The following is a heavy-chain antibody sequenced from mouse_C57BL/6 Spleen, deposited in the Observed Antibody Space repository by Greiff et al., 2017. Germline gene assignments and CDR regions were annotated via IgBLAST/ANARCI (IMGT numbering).Heavy chain of an antibody. CDR2: IWTGGGT. CDR3: ARIYYSYAMDY. Sequence: VKLMESGPGLVAPSQSLSITCTVSGFSLTSYAISWVRQPPGKGLEWLGVIWTGGGTNYNSAPNSRLSISKNKSKSQVFLKMNSLQTYDTARYYCARIYYSYAMDYWGQGTPDTLSS. CDR1: GFSLTSYA. J-gene: IGHJ4*01. V-gene: IGHV2-9-1*01. D-gene: IGHD2-1*01.